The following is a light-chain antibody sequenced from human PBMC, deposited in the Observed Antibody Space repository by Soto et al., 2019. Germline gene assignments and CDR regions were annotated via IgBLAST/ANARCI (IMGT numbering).Light chain of an antibody. Sequence: DIVMTQSPDFLAVSLGERATINCKSSQSVLYSSNNKNYLAWYQQKPGQPPKLLIYWASTREFGVPDRFSGSGSGTDFTLTISSLQAEDVAVYYCQQYYNTPLTFGGGTKVEIK. J-gene: IGKJ4*01. CDR2: WAS. CDR1: QSVLYSSNNKNY. V-gene: IGKV4-1*01. CDR3: QQYYNTPLT.